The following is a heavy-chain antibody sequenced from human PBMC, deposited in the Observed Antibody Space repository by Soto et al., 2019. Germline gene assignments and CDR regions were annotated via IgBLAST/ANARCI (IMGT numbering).Heavy chain of an antibody. CDR3: ARDSGVVCSSTSCSWFDP. V-gene: IGHV4-31*03. Sequence: PSESLSLTCTVSGGSISSCGYYWSWIRQHPGKGLEWIGYIYYSGSTYYNPSLKSRVTISVDTSKNQFSLKLSSVTAADTAVYYCARDSGVVCSSTSCSWFDPWGQGTLVTVSS. D-gene: IGHD2-2*01. CDR1: GGSISSCGYY. J-gene: IGHJ5*02. CDR2: IYYSGST.